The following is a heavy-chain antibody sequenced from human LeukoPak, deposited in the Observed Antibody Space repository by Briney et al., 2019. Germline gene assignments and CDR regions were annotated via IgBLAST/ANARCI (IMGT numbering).Heavy chain of an antibody. D-gene: IGHD3-22*01. CDR3: ARSITMIVVVTPYYFDY. Sequence: SETLSLTCTVSGGSINSSSYYWGWIRQPPGKGLEWIGSIYYSGSTYYNPSLKSRVTISVDTSKNQFSLKLSSVTAADTAVYYCARSITMIVVVTPYYFDYWGQGTLVTVSS. J-gene: IGHJ4*02. CDR1: GGSINSSSYY. CDR2: IYYSGST. V-gene: IGHV4-39*01.